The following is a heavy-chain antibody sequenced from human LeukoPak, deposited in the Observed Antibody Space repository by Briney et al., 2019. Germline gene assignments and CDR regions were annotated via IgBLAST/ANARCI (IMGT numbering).Heavy chain of an antibody. CDR1: GFAFSSYW. CDR2: MNSDGSST. Sequence: GGSLRLSCAASGFAFSSYWMHWVRQAPGKGLVWVSRMNSDGSSTRYADSVKGRFTISRDNAKNTLYLQMNSLRAEDTAVYYCARGPIFRGGGYYFDYWGQGTLVTVSS. D-gene: IGHD3-10*01. J-gene: IGHJ4*02. V-gene: IGHV3-74*01. CDR3: ARGPIFRGGGYYFDY.